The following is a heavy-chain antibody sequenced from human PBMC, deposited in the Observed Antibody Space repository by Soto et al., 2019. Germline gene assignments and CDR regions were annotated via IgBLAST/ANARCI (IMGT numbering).Heavy chain of an antibody. D-gene: IGHD6-13*01. CDR3: AKDEANSSPFGY. Sequence: RLSGAATGFTCSSYAMSSLRQAPGKGREWVSAISGSGGSTYYPYSVKGRFTISRDNSKNTLYLQMNSLRAEDTAVYYCAKDEANSSPFGYWGQGTLVTVSS. J-gene: IGHJ4*02. CDR2: ISGSGGST. CDR1: GFTCSSYA. V-gene: IGHV3-23*01.